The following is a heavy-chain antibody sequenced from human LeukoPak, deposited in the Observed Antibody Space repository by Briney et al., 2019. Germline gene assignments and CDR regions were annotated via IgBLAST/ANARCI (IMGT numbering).Heavy chain of an antibody. CDR3: ARGNGVDAFDI. D-gene: IGHD3-3*01. CDR1: GGSISSYY. CDR2: IYYSGST. Sequence: PSETLSLTCTVSGGSISSYYWSWIRQPPGKGLEWIGYIYYSGSTNYNPSLKSRVTISVDTSKNQFSLKLSSVTAADTAVYYCARGNGVDAFDIWGQGTMVTVSS. J-gene: IGHJ3*02. V-gene: IGHV4-59*01.